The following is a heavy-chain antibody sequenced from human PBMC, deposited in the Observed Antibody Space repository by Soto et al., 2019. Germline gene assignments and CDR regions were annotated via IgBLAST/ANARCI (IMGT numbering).Heavy chain of an antibody. Sequence: QVQLVESGGGVVQPGRSLRLSCAASGFTFSSYGMHWVRQAPGKWLKWVAIISYDGSTKYYADSLKGRFTISRDNSKNTVHLQMNSLRPEDTAVYDCAKDTASGGSPLDYWGQGTLVTVAS. D-gene: IGHD2-15*01. J-gene: IGHJ4*02. CDR3: AKDTASGGSPLDY. CDR1: GFTFSSYG. V-gene: IGHV3-30*18. CDR2: ISYDGSTK.